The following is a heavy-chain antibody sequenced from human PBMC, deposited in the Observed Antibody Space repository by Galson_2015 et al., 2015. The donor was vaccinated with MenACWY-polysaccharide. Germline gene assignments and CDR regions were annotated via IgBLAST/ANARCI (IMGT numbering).Heavy chain of an antibody. V-gene: IGHV3-23*01. CDR2: IRGSGSRT. CDR3: AKDSYDSSGYYDY. J-gene: IGHJ4*02. D-gene: IGHD3-22*01. CDR1: GFTFSSYA. Sequence: SLRLSCAASGFTFSSYAMNWVRQAPGKGLEWVSAIRGSGSRTYYADSVKGWFTISRDNSKNTLYLQMNSLRAEDTAVYYCAKDSYDSSGYYDYWGQGTLVTVSS.